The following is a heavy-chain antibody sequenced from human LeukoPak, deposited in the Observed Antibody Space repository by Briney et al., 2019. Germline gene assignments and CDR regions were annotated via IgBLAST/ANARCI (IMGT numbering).Heavy chain of an antibody. D-gene: IGHD1-26*01. CDR3: ARVSSPWSPRDAFDI. CDR1: GDSVSSSSAT. CDR2: TYYTSKWYS. J-gene: IGHJ3*02. Sequence: SQTLSLTCAISGDSVSSSSATWNWISQSPSRGLEWLGRTYYTSKWYSDYAVSVKSRITINPDTSKNQFSLQLNSVTPEDTAVYYCARVSSPWSPRDAFDIWGQGTMVTVSS. V-gene: IGHV6-1*01.